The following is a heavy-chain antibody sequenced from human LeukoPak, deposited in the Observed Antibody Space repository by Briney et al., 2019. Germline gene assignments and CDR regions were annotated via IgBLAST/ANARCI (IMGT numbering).Heavy chain of an antibody. Sequence: GGSLRLSCAASGFTFSSYWMHWVRQAPGKGLEWVAVISYDGSNKYYADSVKGRFTISRDNSKNTLYLQMNSLRAEDTAVYYCAKSSVVTDYYGMDVWGQGTTVTVSS. CDR3: AKSSVVTDYYGMDV. CDR2: ISYDGSNK. J-gene: IGHJ6*02. CDR1: GFTFSSYW. V-gene: IGHV3-30*18. D-gene: IGHD5-18*01.